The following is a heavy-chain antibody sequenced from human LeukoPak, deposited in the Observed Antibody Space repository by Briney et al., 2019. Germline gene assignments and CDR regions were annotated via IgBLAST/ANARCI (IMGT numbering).Heavy chain of an antibody. J-gene: IGHJ3*02. V-gene: IGHV4-59*12. CDR2: SYYNWST. D-gene: IGHD5-24*01. Sequence: KTSQTLSLTCAVSGGSISGYYWSWIRHPPAKGLDFKWLSYYNWSTKYNPSLKGRVTISVDTNKNQFSLQLSSGTASDTAVYYCARGEADGYNLSAFDIWGQGTMVTVSS. CDR1: GGSISGYY. CDR3: ARGEADGYNLSAFDI.